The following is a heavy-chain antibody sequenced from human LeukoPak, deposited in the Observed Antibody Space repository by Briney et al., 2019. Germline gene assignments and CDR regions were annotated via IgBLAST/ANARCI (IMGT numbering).Heavy chain of an antibody. J-gene: IGHJ4*02. CDR3: AKGYMIVVVTYFDY. CDR2: ISGSGGST. V-gene: IGHV3-23*01. Sequence: GGSLRLSCAASGFTFNNAWMNWVRQAPGKGLEWVSAISGSGGSTYYADSVKGRFTISRDNSKNTLYLQMNSLRAEDTAVYYCAKGYMIVVVTYFDYWGQGILVTVSS. CDR1: GFTFNNAW. D-gene: IGHD3-22*01.